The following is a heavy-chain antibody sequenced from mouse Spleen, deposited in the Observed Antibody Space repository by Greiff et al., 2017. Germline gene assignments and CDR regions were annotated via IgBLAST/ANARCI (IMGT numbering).Heavy chain of an antibody. V-gene: IGHV2-2*01. J-gene: IGHJ1*01. CDR2: IWSGGST. D-gene: IGHD3-3*01. CDR3: ARNPGTKDWYFDV. CDR1: GFSLTSYG. Sequence: QVQLKESGPGLVQPSQSLSITCTVSGFSLTSYGVHWVRQSPGKGLEWLGVIWSGGSTDYNAAFISRLSISKDNSKSQVFFKMNSLQADDTAIYYCARNPGTKDWYFDVWGAGTTVTVSS.